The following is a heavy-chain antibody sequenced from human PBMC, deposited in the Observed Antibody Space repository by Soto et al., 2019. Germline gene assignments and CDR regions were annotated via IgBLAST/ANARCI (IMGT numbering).Heavy chain of an antibody. J-gene: IGHJ6*02. Sequence: ASVKVSCKASGYTFTGHYMHWVRQVSGRRLEFLGWLKPDNGGTYYAPKFQGRVTFTRDTSKTTAYMEMSGLQSDDTAVYFCARDLCPLGSGTPCPTFGMDLWGQGTTVTVSS. CDR3: ARDLCPLGSGTPCPTFGMDL. V-gene: IGHV1-2*02. CDR1: GYTFTGHY. D-gene: IGHD3-10*01. CDR2: LKPDNGGT.